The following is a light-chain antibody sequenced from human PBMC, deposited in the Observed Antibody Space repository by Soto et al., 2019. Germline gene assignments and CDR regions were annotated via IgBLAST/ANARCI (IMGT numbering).Light chain of an antibody. V-gene: IGLV2-14*03. CDR2: DVS. CDR1: SSDIGAYNY. J-gene: IGLJ7*01. Sequence: QSALTQPASVSGSPGQSITISCTGSSSDIGAYNYVSWYQQHPGKAPKLVIYDVSNRPSGVSDRFSGSKSGNTASLTISALQSEDEADYYCASFTRSNPAVFGGGTQLTVL. CDR3: ASFTRSNPAV.